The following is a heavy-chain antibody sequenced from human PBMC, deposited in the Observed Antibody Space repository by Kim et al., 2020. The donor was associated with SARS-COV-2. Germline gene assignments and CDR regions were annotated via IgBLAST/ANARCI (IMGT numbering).Heavy chain of an antibody. Sequence: GGSLRLSCAASGFTFSSYAMSWVRQAPGKGLEWVSAISGSGGSTYYADSVKGRFTISRDNSKNTLYLQMNSLRAEDTAVYYCAISKVAVVASYFDYWGQGTLVTVSS. J-gene: IGHJ4*02. V-gene: IGHV3-23*01. D-gene: IGHD2-15*01. CDR3: AISKVAVVASYFDY. CDR1: GFTFSSYA. CDR2: ISGSGGST.